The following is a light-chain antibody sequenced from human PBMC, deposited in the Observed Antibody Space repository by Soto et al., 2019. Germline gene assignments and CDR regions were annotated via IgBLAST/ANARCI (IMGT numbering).Light chain of an antibody. Sequence: QSVLTQPASVSESPGQSITISCTGTNSDVGGYNYVSWYQHHPDKAPKLVIYDVTNRPSGVSYRFSGSKSGNTASLTISGLQAEDEADYYCNSYTGSTTPFVFGTGTKVTVL. V-gene: IGLV2-14*03. J-gene: IGLJ1*01. CDR2: DVT. CDR1: NSDVGGYNY. CDR3: NSYTGSTTPFV.